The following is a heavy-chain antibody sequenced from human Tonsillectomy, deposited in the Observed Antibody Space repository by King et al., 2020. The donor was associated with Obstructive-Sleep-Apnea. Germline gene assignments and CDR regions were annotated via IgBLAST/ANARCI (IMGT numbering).Heavy chain of an antibody. CDR1: GFTFDDYA. Sequence: VQLVESGGGLVQPGRSLRLSCAASGFTFDDYAMHWVRQAPGKSLEWVSGISWNSGSIGYADSVKGRFTISRDNAKNSLYLQMNSLRAEDTALYYCAKDNSRYSLDYWGQGTLVTVSS. CDR2: ISWNSGSI. J-gene: IGHJ4*02. D-gene: IGHD6-13*01. V-gene: IGHV3-9*01. CDR3: AKDNSRYSLDY.